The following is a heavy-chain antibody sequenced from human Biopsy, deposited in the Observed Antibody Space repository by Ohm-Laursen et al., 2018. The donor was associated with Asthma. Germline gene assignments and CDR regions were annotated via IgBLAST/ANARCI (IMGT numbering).Heavy chain of an antibody. CDR3: ARDREYSSGWYQPLFDY. Sequence: SLRLSCTASGFTFSDYYMSWVRQPPGKGLEWVSVIYSGGGTYYADSVQGRVTISRDNSKNTLYLQMNSLRAEDTAVYYCARDREYSSGWYQPLFDYWGQGTLVTVSS. CDR2: IYSGGGT. CDR1: GFTFSDYY. V-gene: IGHV3-66*01. D-gene: IGHD6-19*01. J-gene: IGHJ4*02.